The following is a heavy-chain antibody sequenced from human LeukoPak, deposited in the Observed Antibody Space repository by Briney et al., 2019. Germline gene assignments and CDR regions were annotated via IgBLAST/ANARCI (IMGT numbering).Heavy chain of an antibody. CDR1: GFTFSSYS. CDR3: ATLAVADAFDI. J-gene: IGHJ3*02. V-gene: IGHV3-21*01. Sequence: PGGSLRLSCAASGFTFSSYSMNWVRQAPGKGLEWVSSISSSSYIYYADSVKGRFTISRDNAKNSLYLQMNSLRAEDTAVYYCATLAVADAFDIWGKGTTVTVSS. D-gene: IGHD6-19*01. CDR2: ISSSSYI.